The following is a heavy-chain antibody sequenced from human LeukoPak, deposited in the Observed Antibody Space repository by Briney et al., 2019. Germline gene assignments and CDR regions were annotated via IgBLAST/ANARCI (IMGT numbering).Heavy chain of an antibody. CDR1: GGSISSYY. CDR3: ARDQGYSYGYSYYYYYMDV. CDR2: IYYSGST. Sequence: PSETLSLTCTVSGGSISSYYWSWIRQPPGKGLEWIGYIYYSGSTNYNPSLKSRVTISVDTSKNQFSPKLSSVTAADTAVYYCARDQGYSYGYSYYYYYMDVWGKGTTVTVSS. J-gene: IGHJ6*03. D-gene: IGHD5-18*01. V-gene: IGHV4-59*01.